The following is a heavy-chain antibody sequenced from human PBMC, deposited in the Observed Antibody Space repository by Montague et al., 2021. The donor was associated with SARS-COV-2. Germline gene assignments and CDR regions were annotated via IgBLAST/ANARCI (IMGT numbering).Heavy chain of an antibody. Sequence: SLRLSCAASGFTVSSNYMSWVRQAPGKGLEWVSVIYSGGSTYYADSVKGRFTISRDNSKNTLYLQINSLRAEDTAVYYCARHDYGDYKADCWGQGTLVTVSS. J-gene: IGHJ4*02. D-gene: IGHD4-17*01. CDR3: ARHDYGDYKADC. V-gene: IGHV3-66*02. CDR1: GFTVSSNY. CDR2: IYSGGST.